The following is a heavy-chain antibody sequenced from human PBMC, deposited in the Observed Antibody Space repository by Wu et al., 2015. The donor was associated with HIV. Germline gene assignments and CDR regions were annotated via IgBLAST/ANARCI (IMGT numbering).Heavy chain of an antibody. D-gene: IGHD3-3*01. CDR3: ARDRAKDFWSGYYSVYFDY. CDR2: INPNSGGT. Sequence: QVQLVHSGAEVKKPGASVKVSCKASGYTFTGYYMHWVRQAPGQGLEWMGWINPNSGGTNYAQKFQGRVTMTRDTSISTAYMELSRLRSDDTAVYYCARDRAKDFWSGYYSVYFDYWGQGTLVTVSS. V-gene: IGHV1-2*02. J-gene: IGHJ4*02. CDR1: GYTFTGYY.